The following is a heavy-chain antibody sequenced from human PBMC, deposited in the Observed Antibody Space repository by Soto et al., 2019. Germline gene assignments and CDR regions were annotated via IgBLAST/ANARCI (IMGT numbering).Heavy chain of an antibody. V-gene: IGHV4-39*01. CDR3: ARKNYYDSSGFDY. Sequence: SETLSLTCTVSGGSISSSSYYWGWIRQPPGKGLEWIGSIYYSGSTYYNPSLKSRVTISVDTSKNQFSLKLSSVTAADTAVYYCARKNYYDSSGFDYWGQGTLVTVSS. J-gene: IGHJ4*02. CDR2: IYYSGST. D-gene: IGHD3-22*01. CDR1: GGSISSSSYY.